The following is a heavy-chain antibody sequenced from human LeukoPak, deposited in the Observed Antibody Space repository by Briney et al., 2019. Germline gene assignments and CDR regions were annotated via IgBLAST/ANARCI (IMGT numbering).Heavy chain of an antibody. D-gene: IGHD3-22*01. CDR1: GFTFTAAW. Sequence: GGSLRLSCAVSGFTFTAAWMSWVRQAPGKGLEWVSAISGSGGSTYYADSVKGRFTISRDNSKNTLYLQMNSLRAEDTAVYYCAKNGGGSNYYDSSGYYPRGTLDYWGQGTLVTVSS. V-gene: IGHV3-23*01. CDR3: AKNGGGSNYYDSSGYYPRGTLDY. J-gene: IGHJ4*02. CDR2: ISGSGGST.